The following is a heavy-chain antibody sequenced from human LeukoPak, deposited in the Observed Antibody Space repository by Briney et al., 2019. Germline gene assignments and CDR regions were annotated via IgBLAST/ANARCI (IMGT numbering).Heavy chain of an antibody. J-gene: IGHJ3*01. V-gene: IGHV3-21*01. Sequence: PGGSLRLSCAASGFTFSSYSMNWVRQAPGKGLEWVSSISSSSSVIFYADSVKGRFTISRDNAKNSLYLQMNSLRAEDTAVYYCARGFYGSGSYSSPGFHAFDVWGQGTMVTVSS. CDR1: GFTFSSYS. CDR2: ISSSSSVI. CDR3: ARGFYGSGSYSSPGFHAFDV. D-gene: IGHD3-10*01.